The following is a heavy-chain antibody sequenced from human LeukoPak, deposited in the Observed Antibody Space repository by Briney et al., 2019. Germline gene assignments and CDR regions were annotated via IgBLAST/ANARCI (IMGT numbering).Heavy chain of an antibody. CDR2: INTDGSST. CDR1: GFTFSSYW. CDR3: ARDFLSYPDY. D-gene: IGHD3-16*02. V-gene: IGHV3-74*01. J-gene: IGHJ4*02. Sequence: GGSLRLSCAASGFTFSSYWMHWARQAPGKGLVWVSRINTDGSSTSYADSVEGRFTISRDNTKNTLYLQMNSLRAEDTAVYYCARDFLSYPDYWGQGTLVTVSS.